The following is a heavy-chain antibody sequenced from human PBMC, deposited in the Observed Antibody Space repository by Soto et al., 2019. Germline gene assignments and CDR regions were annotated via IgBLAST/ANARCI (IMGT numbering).Heavy chain of an antibody. Sequence: SVKVAWKASGGTFSSYAISWVRQAPGQGLEWMGGIIPIFGTANYAQKFQGRVTITADESTSTAYMELSSLRSEDTAVYYCARIFGSHGVSGPELVLGYYYYCGMDVSSPGTTVTVSS. CDR3: ARIFGSHGVSGPELVLGYYYYCGMDV. J-gene: IGHJ6*02. D-gene: IGHD6-13*01. CDR1: GGTFSSYA. V-gene: IGHV1-69*13. CDR2: IIPIFGTA.